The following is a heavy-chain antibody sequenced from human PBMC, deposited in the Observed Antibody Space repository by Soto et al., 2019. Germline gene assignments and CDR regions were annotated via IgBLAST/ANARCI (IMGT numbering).Heavy chain of an antibody. CDR1: GGSISSFY. CDR3: ARHFDYSSSWTPY. J-gene: IGHJ4*02. V-gene: IGHV4-59*08. Sequence: SETLSLTCTVSGGSISSFYWSWIRQPPGKGLEWIGYIYYSGSTNYNPSLKSRVTISVDTSKNQFSLKLSSVTAADTAVYYCARHFDYSSSWTPYWGQGTLVTVSS. D-gene: IGHD6-13*01. CDR2: IYYSGST.